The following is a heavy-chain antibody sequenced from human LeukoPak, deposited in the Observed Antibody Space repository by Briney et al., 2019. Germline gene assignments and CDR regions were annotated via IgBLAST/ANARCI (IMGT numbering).Heavy chain of an antibody. Sequence: GGSLRLSCAASGFTFSSYAVTWVRQAPGEGLEWVSGISGSGGTTYHADSVKGRFTISRDNSKNTLYLQMNSLRAEDTAVYYCAKEGPVGGWPHDYWGQGTLVTVSS. CDR2: ISGSGGTT. CDR3: AKEGPVGGWPHDY. J-gene: IGHJ4*02. CDR1: GFTFSSYA. V-gene: IGHV3-23*01.